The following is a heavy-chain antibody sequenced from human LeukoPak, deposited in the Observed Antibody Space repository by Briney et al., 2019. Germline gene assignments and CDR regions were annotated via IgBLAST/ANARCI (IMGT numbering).Heavy chain of an antibody. CDR2: IYYSGST. CDR3: AREGYSGSYRGQNYYYYGMDV. D-gene: IGHD1-26*01. J-gene: IGHJ6*02. CDR1: GGSISSYY. V-gene: IGHV4-59*01. Sequence: SETLSLTCTVSGGSISSYYWSWIRQPPGKGMEWIGYIYYSGSTNYSPSLKSRVTISVDTSKKQFSLKLRSGTAADTAVYYCAREGYSGSYRGQNYYYYGMDVWGQGTTVTVSS.